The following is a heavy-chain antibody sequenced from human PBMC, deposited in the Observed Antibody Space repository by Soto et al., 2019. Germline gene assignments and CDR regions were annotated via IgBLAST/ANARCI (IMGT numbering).Heavy chain of an antibody. CDR3: ARWTVSANNWFDP. CDR1: GFTFSSYW. D-gene: IGHD2-8*01. Sequence: EVQLVESGGGLVLPGGSLRLSCAASGFTFSSYWMTWVRQAPGKGLEWVANIRQDGGLIDYVDSVKGRFTISRDNAKNSLYLQMNSLRAEDTAVYYCARWTVSANNWFDPWGQGTLVTVSS. CDR2: IRQDGGLI. V-gene: IGHV3-7*05. J-gene: IGHJ5*02.